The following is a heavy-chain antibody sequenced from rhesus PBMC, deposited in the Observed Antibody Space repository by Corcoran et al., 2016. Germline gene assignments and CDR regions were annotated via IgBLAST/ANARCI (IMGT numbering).Heavy chain of an antibody. CDR1: GGAVSSSYW. Sequence: QVQLQESGPGLVKPSEPLSLTWAVSGGAVSSSYWWSWIRQPPGKGLEWIGYVSGSSSIAYSNPSLKSRVTISTDTSKNQFALKLTSVTAADTAVYYCAREPPRGGNFDYWGQGVLVTVSS. D-gene: IGHD2-15*01. J-gene: IGHJ4*01. V-gene: IGHV4-65*01. CDR2: VSGSSSIA. CDR3: AREPPRGGNFDY.